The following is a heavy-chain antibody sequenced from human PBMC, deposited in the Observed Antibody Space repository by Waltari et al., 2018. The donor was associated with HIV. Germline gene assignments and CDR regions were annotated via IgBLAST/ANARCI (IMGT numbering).Heavy chain of an antibody. CDR3: ARRPEGVVITTSHWFDP. D-gene: IGHD3-22*01. J-gene: IGHJ5*02. Sequence: QLQLQESGPGLVKPSETLSLTCTVSGGSISSSSYYWGWIRQPPGKGLEWIGSIYYSGRTYDNPSLKSRVTISVDTSKNQFSLKLSSVTAADTAVYYCARRPEGVVITTSHWFDPWGQGTLVTVSS. CDR2: IYYSGRT. V-gene: IGHV4-39*01. CDR1: GGSISSSSYY.